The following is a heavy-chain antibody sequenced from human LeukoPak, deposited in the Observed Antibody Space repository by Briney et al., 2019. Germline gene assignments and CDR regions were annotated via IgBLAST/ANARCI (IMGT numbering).Heavy chain of an antibody. J-gene: IGHJ4*02. CDR2: ISSDGSDE. CDR1: GFTFSNYA. D-gene: IGHD2-2*01. V-gene: IGHV3-30-3*01. CDR3: AKDPEGIVVVPAAIDF. Sequence: QAGGTLRLSCAASGFTFSNYAMHWVRQAPGKGLEWVAIISSDGSDEYYADSVKGRFTISRDNSKNTLYLQMNSLRAEDTAVYHCAKDPEGIVVVPAAIDFWGQGTLVTVSS.